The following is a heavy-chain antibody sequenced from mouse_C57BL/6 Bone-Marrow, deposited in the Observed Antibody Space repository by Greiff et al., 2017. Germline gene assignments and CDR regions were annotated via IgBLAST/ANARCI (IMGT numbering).Heavy chain of an antibody. V-gene: IGHV1-50*01. D-gene: IGHD1-1*01. CDR3: ARDAYYGSSDPFPY. Sequence: QVQLQQPGAELVKPGASVKLSCKASGYTFTSYWLHWVKQRPGQGLEWIGEIDPSDSYTNYNHKFKGKATLTVDTSSSTDYMQLSRLTSEDSAVYYCARDAYYGSSDPFPYGGQGTRVTVSA. CDR2: IDPSDSYT. J-gene: IGHJ3*01. CDR1: GYTFTSYW.